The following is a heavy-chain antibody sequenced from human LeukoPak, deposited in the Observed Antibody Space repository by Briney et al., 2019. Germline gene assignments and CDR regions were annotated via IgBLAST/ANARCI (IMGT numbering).Heavy chain of an antibody. V-gene: IGHV4-30-2*01. CDR2: IYHSGST. D-gene: IGHD3-10*01. CDR1: GGSISSGGYS. Sequence: KASETLSLTCAVSGGSISSGGYSWSWIRQPPGKGLEWIGYIYHSGSTNYNPSLKSRATISVDKSKNQFSLKLSSVTAADTAIYYCARGSQTPDAGYWGPGTLVTVSP. J-gene: IGHJ4*02. CDR3: ARGSQTPDAGY.